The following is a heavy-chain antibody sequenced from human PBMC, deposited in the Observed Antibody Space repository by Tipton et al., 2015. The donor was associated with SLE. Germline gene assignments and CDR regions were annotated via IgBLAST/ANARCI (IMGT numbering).Heavy chain of an antibody. Sequence: TLSLTCAVYGGSFSGYYWSWIRQPPGQGLEWIGEINHSGSTNYNPSLKSRVTISVDTSKNQFSLKMGSVTAAETAVYYCARGASRVTGTGYWGQGTLVTVSS. CDR1: GGSFSGYY. CDR3: ARGASRVTGTGY. D-gene: IGHD2-21*02. V-gene: IGHV4-34*01. CDR2: INHSGST. J-gene: IGHJ4*02.